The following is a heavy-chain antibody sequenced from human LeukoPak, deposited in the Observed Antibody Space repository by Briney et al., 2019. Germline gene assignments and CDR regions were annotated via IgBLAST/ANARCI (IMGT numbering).Heavy chain of an antibody. V-gene: IGHV3-15*01. CDR2: IKSKTDGGTP. Sequence: GGSLRLSCAASGFTFSNAWMSWVRQAPGKGLEWVGRIKSKTDGGTPDYAAPVKGRFTISRDDSKDALYLQMNSLKTEDTAVYYCARDRGTMIVVADYWGQGTLVTVSS. CDR3: ARDRGTMIVVADY. CDR1: GFTFSNAW. J-gene: IGHJ4*02. D-gene: IGHD3-22*01.